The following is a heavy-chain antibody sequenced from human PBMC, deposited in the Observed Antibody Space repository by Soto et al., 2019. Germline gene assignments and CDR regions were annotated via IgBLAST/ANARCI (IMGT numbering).Heavy chain of an antibody. V-gene: IGHV3-7*05. CDR3: AREAV. J-gene: IGHJ6*02. CDR2: IKQDGSEQ. CDR1: GFTFSGYW. Sequence: EVQLVESGGGLVQPGGSLRLSCAASGFTFSGYWMSWVRQAPGKGLEWVANIKQDGSEQFYVDSVKGRFTISRDNAKNSLYLQMNSLSAEDTAVYYCAREAVWGQGTTVIVSS.